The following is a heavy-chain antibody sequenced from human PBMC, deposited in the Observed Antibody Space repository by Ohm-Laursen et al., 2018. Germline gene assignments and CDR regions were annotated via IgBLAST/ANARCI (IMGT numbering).Heavy chain of an antibody. V-gene: IGHV4-34*01. J-gene: IGHJ4*02. CDR3: ARLHPDGYPDY. D-gene: IGHD5-24*01. CDR2: INHSGST. CDR1: GGSFSGYY. Sequence: SDTLSLTCAVYGGSFSGYYWSWIRQPPGKGLEWIGEINHSGSTNYNPSLKSRVTISVDTSKNQFSLKLSSVTAADTAVYYCARLHPDGYPDYWGQGTLVTVSS.